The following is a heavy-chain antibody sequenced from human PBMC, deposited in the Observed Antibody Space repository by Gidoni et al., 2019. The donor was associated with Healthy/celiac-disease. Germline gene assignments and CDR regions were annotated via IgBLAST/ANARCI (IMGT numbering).Heavy chain of an antibody. D-gene: IGHD3-3*01. J-gene: IGHJ6*02. V-gene: IGHV3-23*01. CDR3: AKVDFWSGYYRYYYYGMDV. Sequence: EVQLLESGGGLVQPGGSLRLSCAASGFTFSRYAMSWVRQAPGKGLEWVSAISGSGGSTYYADSVKGRFTISRDNSKNTLYLQMNSLRAEDTAVYYCAKVDFWSGYYRYYYYGMDVWGQGTTVTVSS. CDR2: ISGSGGST. CDR1: GFTFSRYA.